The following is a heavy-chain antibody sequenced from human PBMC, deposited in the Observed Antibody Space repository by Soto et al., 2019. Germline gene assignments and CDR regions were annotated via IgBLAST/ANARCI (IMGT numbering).Heavy chain of an antibody. V-gene: IGHV1-2*02. CDR1: GYTFTGYY. Sequence: GASVKVSCKASGYTFTGYYMHWVRQTPVQVLEWMGWINPNSGGTNYAQKFQGRVTMTRNTSISTAYMELSSLRSEDTAVYYCAREVELRFGGYYYGMDVWGQGTTVTVSS. CDR3: AREVELRFGGYYYGMDV. J-gene: IGHJ6*02. CDR2: INPNSGGT. D-gene: IGHD1-7*01.